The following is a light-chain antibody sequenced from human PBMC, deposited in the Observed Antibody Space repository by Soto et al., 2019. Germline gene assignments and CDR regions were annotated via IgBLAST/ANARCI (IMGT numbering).Light chain of an antibody. CDR2: GAS. Sequence: EIVLTQSPGTLSLSPGERATLSCRASRSISSTYLAWYQQKPGQAPRLLIYGASSRATGIPDRFSGSGSGTHFTLTISRLEPEDFAVYYCKQYGGSPPYTFGQGTQLEIK. V-gene: IGKV3-20*01. CDR3: KQYGGSPPYT. CDR1: RSISSTY. J-gene: IGKJ2*01.